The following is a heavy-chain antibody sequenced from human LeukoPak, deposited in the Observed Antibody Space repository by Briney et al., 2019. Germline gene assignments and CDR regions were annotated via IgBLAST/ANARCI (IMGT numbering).Heavy chain of an antibody. J-gene: IGHJ4*02. D-gene: IGHD3-3*01. CDR3: AKDFTIFGVVPDY. CDR2: ISGSGGST. Sequence: GGSLRLSCAASGFTFSNYAFHWVRQAPGKGLEWVSAISGSGGSTYYADSVKGRFTISRDNSKNTLYLQMNSLRAEDTAVYYCAKDFTIFGVVPDYWGQGTLVTVSS. CDR1: GFTFSNYA. V-gene: IGHV3-23*01.